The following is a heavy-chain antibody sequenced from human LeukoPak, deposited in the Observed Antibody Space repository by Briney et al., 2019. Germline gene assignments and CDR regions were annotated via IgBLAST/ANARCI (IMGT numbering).Heavy chain of an antibody. CDR2: IKQDGSEK. CDR1: GFTFSSYW. Sequence: SGGSLRLSCAASGFTFSSYWMSWVRQAPGKGLEGVANIKQDGSEKYYVDSVKGRFTTSSDNAKNSLYLQMNSLRAEDTAVYYCARDQREPLLTGYRATFDYWGQGTLVTVSS. J-gene: IGHJ4*02. V-gene: IGHV3-7*01. CDR3: ARDQREPLLTGYRATFDY. D-gene: IGHD3-9*01.